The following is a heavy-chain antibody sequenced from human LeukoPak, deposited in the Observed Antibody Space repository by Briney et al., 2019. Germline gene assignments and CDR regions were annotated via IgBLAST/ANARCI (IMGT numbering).Heavy chain of an antibody. CDR3: ASGGVVTNPWGQYQFDY. Sequence: PSETLSLTCTVSGGSISSSSYYWGWIRQPPGKGLEWIGSIYYSGSTYYNPSLKSRVTISVDTSKNQFSLKLSSVTAADTAVYYCASGGVVTNPWGQYQFDYWGQGTLVTVSS. J-gene: IGHJ4*02. V-gene: IGHV4-39*07. CDR1: GGSISSSSYY. CDR2: IYYSGST. D-gene: IGHD3-22*01.